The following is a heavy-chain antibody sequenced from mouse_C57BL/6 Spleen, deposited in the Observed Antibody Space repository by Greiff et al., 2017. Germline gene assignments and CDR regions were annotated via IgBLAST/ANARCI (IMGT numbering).Heavy chain of an antibody. V-gene: IGHV2-4*01. D-gene: IGHD1-1*01. CDR3: AKNALYYYGSRYAMDY. CDR2: IWSGGST. J-gene: IGHJ4*01. CDR1: GFSLTSYG. Sequence: QVQLKQSGPGLVQPSQSLSITCTVSGFSLTSYGVHWVRQPPGKGLEWLGVIWSGGSTDYNAAFISRLSISKDNSKSQVFFKMNSLQADDTAIYYCAKNALYYYGSRYAMDYWGQGTSVTVSS.